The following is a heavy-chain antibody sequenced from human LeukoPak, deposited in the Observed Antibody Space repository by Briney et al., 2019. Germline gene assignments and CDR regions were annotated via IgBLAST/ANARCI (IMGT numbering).Heavy chain of an antibody. CDR2: MNPNTGNT. Sequence: ASVKVSCKASGYTFTSYYMHWVRQAPGQGLEWMGWMNPNTGNTGYAQKFQGRVTITRNTSISTVYMELSSLRSEDTAVYYCAMGVVVAATLDAFDIWGQGTMVTVSS. J-gene: IGHJ3*02. D-gene: IGHD2-15*01. CDR3: AMGVVVAATLDAFDI. CDR1: GYTFTSYY. V-gene: IGHV1-8*03.